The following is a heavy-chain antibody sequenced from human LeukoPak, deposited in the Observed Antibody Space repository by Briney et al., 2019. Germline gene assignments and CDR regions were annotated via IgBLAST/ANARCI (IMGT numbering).Heavy chain of an antibody. D-gene: IGHD3-3*01. CDR3: ARSHLRYGMVIQNWFDP. CDR1: GYTFTSCG. CDR2: MNPNSGNT. Sequence: ASVKVSCKASGYTFTSCGISWVRQAPGQGLEWMGWMNPNSGNTGYAHKFKGRVTMTRNTSISTAYMELTSLGSEDTAIYYCARSHLRYGMVIQNWFDPWGQGTLVTVSS. V-gene: IGHV1-8*02. J-gene: IGHJ5*02.